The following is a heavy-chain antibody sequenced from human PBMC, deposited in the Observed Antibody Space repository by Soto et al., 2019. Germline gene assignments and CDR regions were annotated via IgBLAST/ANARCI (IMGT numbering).Heavy chain of an antibody. CDR3: ARDLGGSYGHYYYYGMDV. J-gene: IGHJ6*02. Sequence: SETLSLTCTVSGGSISNYYWSWIRQPAGKGLEWIGRIYTSGSTDYNPSLKSRVTISIDTSKNQFSLKVTSMTAADTAVYYCARDLGGSYGHYYYYGMDVWGQGTTVTVSS. V-gene: IGHV4-4*07. D-gene: IGHD1-26*01. CDR1: GGSISNYY. CDR2: IYTSGST.